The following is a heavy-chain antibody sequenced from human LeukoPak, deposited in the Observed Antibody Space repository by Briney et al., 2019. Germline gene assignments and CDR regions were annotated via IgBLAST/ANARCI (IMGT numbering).Heavy chain of an antibody. J-gene: IGHJ4*02. D-gene: IGHD1-14*01. V-gene: IGHV3-21*01. CDR3: TRLAAAGSGRWAPDY. CDR1: GFTFSDYS. Sequence: PGGPLRLSCAASGFTFSDYSISWVRQAPGKGLEWVSSISSSSYYIYYADSVKGRFTISRNNAENSLNLQMNSLRAEDTAVYYCTRLAAAGSGRWAPDYWGQGTLVAVSS. CDR2: ISSSSYYI.